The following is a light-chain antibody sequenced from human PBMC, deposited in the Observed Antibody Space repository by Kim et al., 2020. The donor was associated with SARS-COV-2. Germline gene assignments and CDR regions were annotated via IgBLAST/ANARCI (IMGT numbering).Light chain of an antibody. V-gene: IGKV1-8*01. CDR3: QQHYIYPLS. CDR1: QDISNS. CDR2: DAF. J-gene: IGKJ4*02. Sequence: ASTGDRVTITCRASQDISNSLAWYQQKPGKAPELLIYDAFTLQSGVSPRFSGSRSGTDFTLTISSLQSEDFATYYCQQHYIYPLSFGGGTKVDIK.